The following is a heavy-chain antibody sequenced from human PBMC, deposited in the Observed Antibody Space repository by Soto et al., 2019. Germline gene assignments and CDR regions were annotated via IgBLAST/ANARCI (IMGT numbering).Heavy chain of an antibody. V-gene: IGHV4-34*01. CDR2: INHSGST. CDR3: ARETYGSGSYLNWFDP. J-gene: IGHJ5*02. CDR1: GGSFSGYY. D-gene: IGHD3-10*01. Sequence: SETLSLTCAVYGGSFSGYYWSWIRQPPGKGLEWIGEINHSGSTNYNPSLKSRVTISVDTSKNQFSLKLSSVTAADTAVYYCARETYGSGSYLNWFDPWGQGTLVTVS.